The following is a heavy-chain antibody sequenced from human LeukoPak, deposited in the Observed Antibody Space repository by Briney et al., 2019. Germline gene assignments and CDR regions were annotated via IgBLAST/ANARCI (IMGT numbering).Heavy chain of an antibody. D-gene: IGHD3/OR15-3a*01. CDR2: IEKDGSDK. V-gene: IGHV3-7*01. Sequence: GGSLRLSCAASGFTFSSYWMSWVRQAPGKGLVWVANIEKDGSDKYYVDSVKGRFTISRDNAKNSVYLQMNTLRGEDSAVYSCARSVWTEDYWGQGTLVTVSS. J-gene: IGHJ4*02. CDR3: ARSVWTEDY. CDR1: GFTFSSYW.